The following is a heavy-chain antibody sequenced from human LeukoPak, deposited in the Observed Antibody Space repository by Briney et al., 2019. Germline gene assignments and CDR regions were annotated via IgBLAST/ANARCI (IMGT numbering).Heavy chain of an antibody. CDR1: GFTFSDHY. J-gene: IGHJ5*02. CDR3: ARGSDSPFDP. CDR2: TRNKANSYTT. V-gene: IGHV3-72*01. Sequence: GGSLRLSCAASGFTFSDHYMDWVRQAPGKGLEWVGRTRNKANSYTTEYAASVKGRFTISRDDSKNSLNLQMNSLKTEDTAVYYCARGSDSPFDPWGQGTLVTVSS. D-gene: IGHD2-15*01.